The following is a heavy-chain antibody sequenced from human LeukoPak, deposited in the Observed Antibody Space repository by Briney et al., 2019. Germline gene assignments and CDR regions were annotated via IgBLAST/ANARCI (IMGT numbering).Heavy chain of an antibody. CDR1: GFIFSSYA. Sequence: PGGSLRLSCTASGFIFSSYAMTWVRQAPGKGLEWVSAVSDGGDSRKYADSVKGRFTISRDNAKNSLYLQMNSLRAEDTALYYCARVDSSGWYFNYWGQGTLVTVSS. CDR2: VSDGGDSR. CDR3: ARVDSSGWYFNY. D-gene: IGHD6-19*01. V-gene: IGHV3-23*01. J-gene: IGHJ4*02.